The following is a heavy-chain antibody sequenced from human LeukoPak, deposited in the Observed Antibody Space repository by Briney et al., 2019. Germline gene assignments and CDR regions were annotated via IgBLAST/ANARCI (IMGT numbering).Heavy chain of an antibody. D-gene: IGHD1-26*01. CDR3: ARDPVEWELLLDY. Sequence: GGSLRLSCAASGFTFSSYWMGWVRQAPGKRLEWVANMNIDGSEKYYADSAKGRFTISRDNARSSVYLQMNSLRVEDTAVYYCARDPVEWELLLDYWGQGTLVTVSS. V-gene: IGHV3-7*01. J-gene: IGHJ4*02. CDR1: GFTFSSYW. CDR2: MNIDGSEK.